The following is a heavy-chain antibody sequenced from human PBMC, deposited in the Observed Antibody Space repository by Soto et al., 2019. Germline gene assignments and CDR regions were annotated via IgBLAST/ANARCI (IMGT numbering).Heavy chain of an antibody. V-gene: IGHV4-34*01. CDR2: INHSGST. CDR3: AREARDYDILTGYFAPWIN. CDR1: GGSFSGYY. D-gene: IGHD3-9*01. J-gene: IGHJ4*02. Sequence: TSETLSLTCAVYGGSFSGYYWSWIRQPPGKGLEWIGEINHSGSTNYNPSLKSRVTISVDTSKNQFSLKLSSVTAADTAVYYCAREARDYDILTGYFAPWINWGQGTLVTVSS.